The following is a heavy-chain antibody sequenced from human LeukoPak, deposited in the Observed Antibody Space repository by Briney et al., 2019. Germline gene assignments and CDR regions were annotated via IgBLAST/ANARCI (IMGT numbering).Heavy chain of an antibody. CDR2: IYYSGST. J-gene: IGHJ4*02. D-gene: IGHD3-3*01. CDR3: ARGGFWSGSNFDY. V-gene: IGHV4-59*01. CDR1: GGSISSYY. Sequence: SETLSLTRTVSGGSISSYYWSWIRQPPGKGLEWIGYIYYSGSTNYNPSLKSRVTISVDTSKNQFSLKLSSVTAADTAVYYCARGGFWSGSNFDYWGQGTLVTVSS.